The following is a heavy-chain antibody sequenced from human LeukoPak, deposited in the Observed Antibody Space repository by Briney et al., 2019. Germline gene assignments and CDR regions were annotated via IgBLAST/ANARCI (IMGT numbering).Heavy chain of an antibody. CDR2: IYYSGST. D-gene: IGHD3-10*01. Sequence: SETLSLTCTVSGGSISSYYWSWIRQPPGKGLEWIGYIYYSGSTNYNPSLKSRVTISVDTSKNQFSLKLSSVTAADTAVYYCAALSGSSYTFYYGMDVWGKGTTVTVSS. J-gene: IGHJ6*04. V-gene: IGHV4-59*01. CDR3: AALSGSSYTFYYGMDV. CDR1: GGSISSYY.